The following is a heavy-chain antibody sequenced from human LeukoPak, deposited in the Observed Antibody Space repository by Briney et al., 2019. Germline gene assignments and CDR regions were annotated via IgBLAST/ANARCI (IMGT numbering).Heavy chain of an antibody. CDR2: IYYSGST. J-gene: IGHJ4*02. Sequence: SETLSLTCTVSGGSISSISYYWGWIRQPPGKGLEWIGSIYYSGSTYYNPSLKSRVTISVDTSKNQFSLKLSSVTAADTAVYYCASYRDRSGYYYVLYLDYWGQGTLVTVSS. D-gene: IGHD3-22*01. CDR1: GGSISSISYY. CDR3: ASYRDRSGYYYVLYLDY. V-gene: IGHV4-39*01.